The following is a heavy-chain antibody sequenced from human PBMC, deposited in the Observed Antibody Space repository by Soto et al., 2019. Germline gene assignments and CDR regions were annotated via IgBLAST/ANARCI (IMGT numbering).Heavy chain of an antibody. Sequence: DVQLLESGGGLVQPGGSLRLSCVVSGFSFNYAIIWVRQAPGKGKEWVSGITGGGNTEYAASVKGRFTISRDNSKNTVYLQMNSLRAEDTAMYYCAKDAVYNDGLWLVSDWGQGTLVTVS. D-gene: IGHD2-21*01. V-gene: IGHV3-23*01. CDR1: GFSFNYA. CDR3: AKDAVYNDGLWLVSD. CDR2: ITGGGNT. J-gene: IGHJ4*02.